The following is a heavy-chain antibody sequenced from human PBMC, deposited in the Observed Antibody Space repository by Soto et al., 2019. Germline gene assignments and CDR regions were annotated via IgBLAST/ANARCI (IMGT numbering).Heavy chain of an antibody. V-gene: IGHV1-18*01. Sequence: ASVKVSCKASGYTFTSYGISWVRQAPGQGLEWMGWISAYNGNTNYAQKLQGRVTMTTDTSTSTAYMELRSLRSDDTAVYYCARDQGDYDFWSGYYRWWFDPWGQGTLVTVSS. J-gene: IGHJ5*02. CDR3: ARDQGDYDFWSGYYRWWFDP. CDR1: GYTFTSYG. CDR2: ISAYNGNT. D-gene: IGHD3-3*01.